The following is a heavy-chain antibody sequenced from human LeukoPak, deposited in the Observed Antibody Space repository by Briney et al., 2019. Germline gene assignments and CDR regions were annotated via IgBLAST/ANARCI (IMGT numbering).Heavy chain of an antibody. CDR3: ATFFDFWFGP. CDR1: GVSVSSGSYF. J-gene: IGHJ5*02. D-gene: IGHD5/OR15-5a*01. V-gene: IGHV4-61*01. CDR2: IYHDGST. Sequence: SETLSLTCTVSGVSVSSGSYFWSWIRQPPGEGPQWIGYIYHDGSTNYSPSLRSRVSISVDTSKNQFSLKLSSVTTADTAVYFCATFFDFWFGPWGQGTRVTVSS.